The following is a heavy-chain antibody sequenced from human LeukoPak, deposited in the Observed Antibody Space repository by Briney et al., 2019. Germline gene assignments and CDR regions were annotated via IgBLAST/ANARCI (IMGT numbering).Heavy chain of an antibody. CDR2: INPNSGTT. V-gene: IGHV1-2*02. J-gene: IGHJ4*02. D-gene: IGHD3-10*01. CDR3: ARDPSAMVRGVIIWYFDY. CDR1: GYTFTGYY. Sequence: GASVKVSCKAPGYTFTGYYLHWVRQAPGQGLEWMGWINPNSGTTHYVQKFQGRVTMTWDTSISSAYMELSSLTSDDTAVYYCARDPSAMVRGVIIWYFDYWGQGTLVTVSS.